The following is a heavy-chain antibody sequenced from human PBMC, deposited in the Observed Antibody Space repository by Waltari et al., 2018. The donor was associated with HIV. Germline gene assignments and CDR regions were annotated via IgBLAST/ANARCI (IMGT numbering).Heavy chain of an antibody. J-gene: IGHJ3*02. CDR3: ARADETDGAFDI. CDR1: SGSINNFYW. CDR2: IHRSGST. V-gene: IGHV4-4*02. Sequence: QVQLQESGPGLVKPSGTLSLTCAVSSGSINNFYWWTWVRQSPGKGREWIGEIHRSGSTNYRPSLRSRVTISLDIYNSHFSLRLTSVTAADTAVYYCARADETDGAFDIWGQGTAVTVSS.